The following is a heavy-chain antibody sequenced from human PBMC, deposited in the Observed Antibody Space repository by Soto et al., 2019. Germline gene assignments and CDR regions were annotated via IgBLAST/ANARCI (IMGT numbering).Heavy chain of an antibody. J-gene: IGHJ4*02. V-gene: IGHV1-8*01. CDR2: MNPNSGYT. CDR3: ARFSSQPLLSDIDY. Sequence: ASVKVSCKASGYTFTSYYINWVLQATGQGLEWMGWMNPNSGYTAYAQKFQGRVTMTRNTSTSTAYMDLSSLRSDDTAVYYCARFSSQPLLSDIDYWGPGTLVTVSS. CDR1: GYTFTSYY. D-gene: IGHD2-21*02.